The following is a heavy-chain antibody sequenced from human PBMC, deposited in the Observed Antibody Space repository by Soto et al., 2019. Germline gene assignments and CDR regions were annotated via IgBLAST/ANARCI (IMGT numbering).Heavy chain of an antibody. CDR1: GFTFNTYA. CDR3: AKGSALAATGGWDWFDS. V-gene: IGHV3-23*01. CDR2: ISGSGSNT. J-gene: IGHJ5*01. Sequence: EVHVLESGGGLVQPGGSLRLSCAASGFTFNTYALSWVRQAPGKGLEWVSGISGSGSNTFYGHAVKGRFTISRDNYKDTLYLQMNSLRVEDTDVYYWAKGSALAATGGWDWFDSWGQGTLVTVSS. D-gene: IGHD6-13*01.